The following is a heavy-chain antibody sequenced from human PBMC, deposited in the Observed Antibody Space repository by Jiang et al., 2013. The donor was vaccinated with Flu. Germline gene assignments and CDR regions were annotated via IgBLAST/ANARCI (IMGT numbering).Heavy chain of an antibody. CDR3: ARVLVAAAGHFDY. CDR1: GGSISSDGYY. D-gene: IGHD6-13*01. J-gene: IGHJ4*02. CDR2: IYYTGNT. V-gene: IGHV4-31*03. Sequence: GPGLVKPSQTLSLTCSVSGGSISSDGYYWSWIRQHPGKGLEWIGYIYYTGNTYYNPSLKSRVTISVDTSKNQFSLKLSSVTAADTAVYYCARVLVAAAGHFDYWGQGTLVTVSS.